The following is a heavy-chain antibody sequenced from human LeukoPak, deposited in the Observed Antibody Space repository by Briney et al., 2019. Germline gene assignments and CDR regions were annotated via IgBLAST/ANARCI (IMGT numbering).Heavy chain of an antibody. V-gene: IGHV3-23*01. Sequence: TGGSLRLSCAASGFTFSSYAMSWVRQAPGKGLEWVSGISGSGSSTYYADSVKGRFTISRDNSKNTLYLQMNSLRAEDTAVYYCAKFPYYYGSGSYYDYWGQGTLVTVSS. CDR3: AKFPYYYGSGSYYDY. CDR2: ISGSGSST. D-gene: IGHD3-10*01. CDR1: GFTFSSYA. J-gene: IGHJ4*02.